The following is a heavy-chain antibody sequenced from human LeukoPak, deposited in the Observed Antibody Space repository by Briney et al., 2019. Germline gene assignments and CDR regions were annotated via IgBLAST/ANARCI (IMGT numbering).Heavy chain of an antibody. CDR2: IKQDGSEK. CDR3: AKGAIDSSSWYSWLDDY. Sequence: GGSLRLSCAASGFTFSSYWMSWVRQAPGKGLEWVANIKQDGSEKYYVDSVKGRFTISRDNAKNSLYLQMNSLRAEDTAVYYCAKGAIDSSSWYSWLDDYWGQGTLVTVSS. J-gene: IGHJ4*02. CDR1: GFTFSSYW. D-gene: IGHD6-13*01. V-gene: IGHV3-7*03.